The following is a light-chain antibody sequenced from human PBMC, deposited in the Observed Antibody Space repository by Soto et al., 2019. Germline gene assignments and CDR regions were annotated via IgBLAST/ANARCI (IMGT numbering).Light chain of an antibody. CDR1: QSVADN. CDR2: AAS. J-gene: IGKJ5*01. V-gene: IGKV3-15*01. CDR3: QQNNYCPIT. Sequence: EVVMTQSPATLSVSPGERVTLSCRSSQSVADNLAWFQHKPGQGPRLLIYAASTRATGIPARFSGSGSETDFTLTVRSPGALDAAVYYCQQNNYCPITFGQGITLE.